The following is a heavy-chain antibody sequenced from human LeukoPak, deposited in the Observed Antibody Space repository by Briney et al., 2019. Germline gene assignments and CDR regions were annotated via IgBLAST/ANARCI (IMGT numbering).Heavy chain of an antibody. CDR1: GYTFTDSY. Sequence: GASVTVSCTASGYTFTDSYMHWVRQAPGQGLEWMGWINPNSGDTNYAQRFQGRVTMTRDTSISTAYMELSRLRSDDTAVYYCASGVFSGSYFYYFDYWGQGTLVTVSS. V-gene: IGHV1-2*02. CDR3: ASGVFSGSYFYYFDY. CDR2: INPNSGDT. D-gene: IGHD3-10*01. J-gene: IGHJ4*02.